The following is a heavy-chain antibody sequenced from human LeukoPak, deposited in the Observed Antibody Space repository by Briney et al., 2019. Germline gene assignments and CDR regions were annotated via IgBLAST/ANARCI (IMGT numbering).Heavy chain of an antibody. CDR3: ARNQDYGVYNSVGAFDI. CDR1: GFTFSSYG. Sequence: GGSLRLSCAASGFTFSSYGMHWVRQAPGKGLEWVAVISYDGSNKYYADSVQGRFTISRDNSKNTLYLQMNSLRAEDTAVYYCARNQDYGVYNSVGAFDIWGQGTMVTVSS. CDR2: ISYDGSNK. J-gene: IGHJ3*02. V-gene: IGHV3-30*03. D-gene: IGHD4-17*01.